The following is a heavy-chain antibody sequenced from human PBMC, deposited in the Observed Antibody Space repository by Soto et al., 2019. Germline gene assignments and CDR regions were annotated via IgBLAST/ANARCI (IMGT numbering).Heavy chain of an antibody. D-gene: IGHD7-27*01. CDR3: ARDLNLTGDLDY. Sequence: GASVKVSCKASGYTFTGYYMHWVRQAPGQGLEWMGWINPNSGGTNYAQEFQGWVTMTRDTSISTAYMELSRLRSDDTAVYYCARDLNLTGDLDYWGQGTLVTVSS. CDR2: INPNSGGT. V-gene: IGHV1-2*04. CDR1: GYTFTGYY. J-gene: IGHJ4*02.